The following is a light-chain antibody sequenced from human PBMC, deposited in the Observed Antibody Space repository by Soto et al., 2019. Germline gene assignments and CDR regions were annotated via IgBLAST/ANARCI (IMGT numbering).Light chain of an antibody. CDR2: ADS. J-gene: IGKJ1*01. Sequence: DIQMTQSPSSLSASVGDRVTITCRTSQGIRNDLSWYQQKPGKAPKRLIYADSSLQSGVPSRFSGSGSGTEFTLTISSLQPEDFATYFCQQYNSYPRTFGQGTQVEIK. CDR3: QQYNSYPRT. CDR1: QGIRND. V-gene: IGKV1-17*01.